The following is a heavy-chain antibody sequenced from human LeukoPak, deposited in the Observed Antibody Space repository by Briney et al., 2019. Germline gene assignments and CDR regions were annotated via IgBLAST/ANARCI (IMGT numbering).Heavy chain of an antibody. CDR3: AKDAQRGFDYSNSLQY. J-gene: IGHJ4*02. V-gene: IGHV3-33*06. Sequence: AGGSLRLSCAASQFTFSHYGMHWVRQAPGKGLQWVVVIWNDGSDKYYSDSVKGRFTVSRGNSNNMVYLQMNSLRADDSDVYYCAKDAQRGFDYSNSLQYWGRGTLVTVSS. D-gene: IGHD4-11*01. CDR2: IWNDGSDK. CDR1: QFTFSHYG.